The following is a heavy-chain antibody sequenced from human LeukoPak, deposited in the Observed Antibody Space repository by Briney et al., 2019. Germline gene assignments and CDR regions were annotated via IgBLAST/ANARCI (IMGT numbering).Heavy chain of an antibody. Sequence: SVKVSCKASGGTFSSYAISWVRRAPGQGLEWMGRIIPILGIANYAQKFQGRVTITADKSTSTAYMELSSLRSEDTAVYYCARDIGIAVGFDYWGQGTLVTVSS. J-gene: IGHJ4*02. D-gene: IGHD6-19*01. CDR2: IIPILGIA. CDR1: GGTFSSYA. V-gene: IGHV1-69*04. CDR3: ARDIGIAVGFDY.